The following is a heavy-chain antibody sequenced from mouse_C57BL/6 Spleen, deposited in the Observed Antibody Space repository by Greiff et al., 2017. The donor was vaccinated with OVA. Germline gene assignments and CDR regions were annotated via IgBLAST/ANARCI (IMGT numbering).Heavy chain of an antibody. CDR2: INPNNGGT. Sequence: VQLQQSGPELVKPGASVKISCKASGYTFTDYYMNWVKQSHGKSLEWIGDINPNNGGTSYNQKFKGKATLTVDKSSSTAYMELRSLTSEDSAVYDCASGGNYGPSWFAYWGKGTLVTVSA. CDR1: GYTFTDYY. J-gene: IGHJ3*01. CDR3: ASGGNYGPSWFAY. V-gene: IGHV1-26*01. D-gene: IGHD2-1*01.